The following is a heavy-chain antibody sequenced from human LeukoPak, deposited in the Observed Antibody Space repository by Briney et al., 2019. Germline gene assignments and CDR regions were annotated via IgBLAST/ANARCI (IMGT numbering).Heavy chain of an antibody. D-gene: IGHD6-13*01. V-gene: IGHV4-59*01. CDR3: VASGSSWWEGYFHD. J-gene: IGHJ1*01. CDR1: RASMSSFF. CDR2: IHYSGTT. Sequence: PSETLSLTCTVSRASMSSFFWSWIRQSPGKGVEWIGHIHYSGTTKYNPSITSRVTLSMDTSKNQVSLILSSVTAADTAMYYCVASGSSWWEGYFHDWGQGTLVSVSS.